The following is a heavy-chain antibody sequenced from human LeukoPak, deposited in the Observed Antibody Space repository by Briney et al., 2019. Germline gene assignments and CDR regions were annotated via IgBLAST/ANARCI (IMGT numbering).Heavy chain of an antibody. D-gene: IGHD6-19*01. V-gene: IGHV3-74*01. CDR3: AREGQWLASDY. Sequence: PGGSLRLSCAASGFTFRSYWMHWVRQAPGKGLVWVSRINRDGSSTFYADSLKGRFTISRDNAKNTLYLQMNSLRAEDMAVYYCAREGQWLASDYWGQGTLVTVSS. J-gene: IGHJ4*02. CDR1: GFTFRSYW. CDR2: INRDGSST.